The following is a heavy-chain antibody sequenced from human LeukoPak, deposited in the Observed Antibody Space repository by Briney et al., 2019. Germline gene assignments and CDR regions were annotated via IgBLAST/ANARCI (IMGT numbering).Heavy chain of an antibody. D-gene: IGHD2-21*02. CDR1: GLTCDDYA. J-gene: IGHJ6*03. Sequence: GGSLRLCCATSGLTCDDYAMHWVRQAPVKGLERVSLISGDGGSTYYADSVKGRFTISRDNSKNSLYLQMNSLRTEDTALYYCALTAIPDYYYMDVWGKGTTVTVSS. CDR2: ISGDGGST. V-gene: IGHV3-43*02. CDR3: ALTAIPDYYYMDV.